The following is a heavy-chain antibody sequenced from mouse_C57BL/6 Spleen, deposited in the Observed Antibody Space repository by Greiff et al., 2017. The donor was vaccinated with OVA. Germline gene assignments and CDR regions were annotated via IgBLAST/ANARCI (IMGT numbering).Heavy chain of an antibody. D-gene: IGHD2-2*01. Sequence: DVKLQESGGGLVKPGGSLKLSCAASGFTFSGYTMPWVRQTPEKRLEWVATISGGGGNTYYPDSVKGRFTISRDNAKNTLYLQRSSLGSEDTALYYWAGGYPAWFAYWGQGTLVTVSA. CDR1: GFTFSGYT. CDR3: AGGYPAWFAY. V-gene: IGHV5-9*01. J-gene: IGHJ3*01. CDR2: ISGGGGNT.